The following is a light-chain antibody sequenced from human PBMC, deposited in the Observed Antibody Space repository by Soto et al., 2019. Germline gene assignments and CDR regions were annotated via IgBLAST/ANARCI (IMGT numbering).Light chain of an antibody. J-gene: IGLJ2*01. CDR3: SSYTHSSTLVV. CDR2: DVN. Sequence: QSALTQPASVSGSPGQSITISCTGTNSDVGGYNYVSWYQHHPGKAPKLMIYDVNNRPSGVSNRFSGSKSGNTASLTISGLQTEDEADYYCSSYTHSSTLVVFGGGTKLTVL. V-gene: IGLV2-14*03. CDR1: NSDVGGYNY.